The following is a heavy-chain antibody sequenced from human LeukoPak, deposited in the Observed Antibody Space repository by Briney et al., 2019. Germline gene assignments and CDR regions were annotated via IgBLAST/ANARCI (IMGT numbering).Heavy chain of an antibody. CDR2: IKQDGSEK. CDR3: ARDHRTWRGYYYYGMDV. D-gene: IGHD1-14*01. J-gene: IGHJ6*02. V-gene: IGHV3-7*05. Sequence: PGGSLRLSCAASGFTFSSYWMSWVRQAPGKGLEWVANIKQDGSEKYYVDSVKGRFTISRDNAMNSLYLQMNSLRAEDTAVYYCARDHRTWRGYYYYGMDVWGQGTTVTVSS. CDR1: GFTFSSYW.